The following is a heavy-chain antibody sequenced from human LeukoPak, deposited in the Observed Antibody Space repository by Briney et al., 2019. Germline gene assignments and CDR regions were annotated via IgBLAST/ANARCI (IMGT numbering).Heavy chain of an antibody. CDR3: ARGGEGFDWQSNYFDY. J-gene: IGHJ4*02. Sequence: GGSLRLSCAASGFTVSSNYMSWVRQPPGKGLEWVSVIYSGGSTYYADSVKGRFTISRDNSKNTLYLQMNSLRAEDTAVYYCARGGEGFDWQSNYFDYWGQGTLVTVSS. CDR1: GFTVSSNY. V-gene: IGHV3-53*03. D-gene: IGHD3-9*01. CDR2: IYSGGST.